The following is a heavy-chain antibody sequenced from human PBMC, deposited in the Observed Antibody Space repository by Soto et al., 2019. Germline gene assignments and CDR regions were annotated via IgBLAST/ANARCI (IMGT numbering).Heavy chain of an antibody. V-gene: IGHV3-15*01. D-gene: IGHD2-15*01. CDR2: IKSKTDGGTT. Sequence: GGSLILSCAASGFTFSNAWMSWVRQAPGKGLEWVGRIKSKTDGGTTDYAAPVKGRFTISRDDSKNTLYLQMNSLKTEDTAVYYCTTGGYCSGGSCYSRGIAAFDIWGQGTMVTVSS. J-gene: IGHJ3*02. CDR1: GFTFSNAW. CDR3: TTGGYCSGGSCYSRGIAAFDI.